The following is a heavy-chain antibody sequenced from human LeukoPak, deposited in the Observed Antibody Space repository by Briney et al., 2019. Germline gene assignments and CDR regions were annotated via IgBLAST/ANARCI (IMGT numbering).Heavy chain of an antibody. CDR3: ARDEGAKIAFAI. J-gene: IGHJ3*02. CDR2: IIPIFGTA. D-gene: IGHD1-26*01. CDR1: GGTFSSYA. V-gene: IGHV1-69*06. Sequence: SVKVSCKASGGTFSSYAISWVRQAPGQGLEWMGGIIPIFGTANYAQNFQGRVTITADSSTSTAYMELSSLRSEDTAVYFCARDEGAKIAFAIWGQGTMVTVSS.